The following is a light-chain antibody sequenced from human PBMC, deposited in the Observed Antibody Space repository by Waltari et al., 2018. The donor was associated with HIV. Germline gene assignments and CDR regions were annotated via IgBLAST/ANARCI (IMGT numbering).Light chain of an antibody. CDR1: SSDVGGFNF. J-gene: IGLJ2*01. Sequence: QSALTQPRSVSGSPGQSVTISCPCTSSDVGGFNFVSWYQQHPGKAPKLMIYDVTKRPSGVPDRFSGSKFDNTASLTISGLQADDEADYYCCSYAGSYTLVVFGGGTKLTVL. CDR2: DVT. CDR3: CSYAGSYTLVV. V-gene: IGLV2-11*01.